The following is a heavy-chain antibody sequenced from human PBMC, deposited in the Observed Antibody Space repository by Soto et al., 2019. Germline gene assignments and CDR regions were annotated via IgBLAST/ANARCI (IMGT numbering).Heavy chain of an antibody. Sequence: GGSLRLSCAASGFTFSSYGMHWVRQAPGKGLEWVAVIWYDGSNKYYADSVKGRFTISRDNSKNTLYLQMNSLRAEDTAVYYCARGAKTKRITMVRGAPAYYYYGMDVWGQGTTVTRLL. D-gene: IGHD3-10*01. CDR3: ARGAKTKRITMVRGAPAYYYYGMDV. CDR2: IWYDGSNK. V-gene: IGHV3-33*01. J-gene: IGHJ6*02. CDR1: GFTFSSYG.